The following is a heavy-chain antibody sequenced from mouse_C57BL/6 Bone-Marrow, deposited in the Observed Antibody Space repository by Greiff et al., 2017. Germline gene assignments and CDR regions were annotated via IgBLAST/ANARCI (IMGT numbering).Heavy chain of an antibody. CDR1: DSEVFPLAY. D-gene: IGHD1-1*01. CDR2: ILPSIGRT. V-gene: IGHV15-2*01. Sequence: VQLQQSGSELRSPGSSVKLSCKDFDSEVFPLAYMSWVRQKPGHGFEWIGGILPSIGRTIYGEKFEDKATLDADTLSNTAYLELNSLTSEDSAIYYCARGNYYGSSYWYFDVWGTGTTVTVSS. J-gene: IGHJ1*03. CDR3: ARGNYYGSSYWYFDV.